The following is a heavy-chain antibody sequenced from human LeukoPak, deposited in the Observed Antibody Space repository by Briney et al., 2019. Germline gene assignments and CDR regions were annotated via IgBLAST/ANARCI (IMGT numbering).Heavy chain of an antibody. CDR3: AREGRWQLLNNWFDP. J-gene: IGHJ5*02. D-gene: IGHD2-15*01. CDR1: GFTFSSYW. CDR2: INSDGSST. V-gene: IGHV3-74*01. Sequence: GGSLRLSCAASGFTFSSYWMHWVRQAPGKGLVWVSRINSDGSSTSYADSVKGRFTISRDNAKNTLYLQMNSLRAEDTAVYYSAREGRWQLLNNWFDPWGQGTLVTVSS.